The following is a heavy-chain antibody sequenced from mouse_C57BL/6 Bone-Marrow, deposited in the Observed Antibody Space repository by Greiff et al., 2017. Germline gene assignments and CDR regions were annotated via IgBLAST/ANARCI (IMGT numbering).Heavy chain of an antibody. CDR2: INSDGGST. J-gene: IGHJ1*03. CDR1: EYEFPSHD. D-gene: IGHD2-1*01. V-gene: IGHV5-2*01. Sequence: EVQLVESGGGLVQPGESLKLPCESNEYEFPSHDLSWFGKTPEKRLEWVAAINSDGGSTYYPDTMERRFIISRDNTKKTLYLQMSSLRSEDTAWYYCARRGNYEGYFDVWGTGTTVTVSS. CDR3: ARRGNYEGYFDV.